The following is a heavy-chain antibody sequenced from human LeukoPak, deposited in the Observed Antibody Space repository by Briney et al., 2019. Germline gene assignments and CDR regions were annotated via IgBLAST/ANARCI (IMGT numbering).Heavy chain of an antibody. CDR1: GFTFSSYA. Sequence: GGSLRLSCAASGFTFSSYAMHWVRQAPGKGLEWVAVISYDGSNKYYADSVKGRFTISRDNSKNTLYLQMNSLRAEDTAVYYCARVEFDSSSWHREDYYYGMDVWGQGTTVTVSS. CDR2: ISYDGSNK. V-gene: IGHV3-30-3*01. J-gene: IGHJ6*02. CDR3: ARVEFDSSSWHREDYYYGMDV. D-gene: IGHD6-13*01.